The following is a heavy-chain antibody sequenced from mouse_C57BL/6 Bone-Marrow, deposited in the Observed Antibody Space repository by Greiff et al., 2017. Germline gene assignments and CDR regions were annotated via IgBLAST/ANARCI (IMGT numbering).Heavy chain of an antibody. CDR2: IYPGSGST. J-gene: IGHJ1*03. D-gene: IGHD2-5*01. V-gene: IGHV1-55*01. CDR1: GYTFTSYW. Sequence: QVQLQQPGAELVKPGASVKMSCKASGYTFTSYWITWVKQRPGQGLEWIGDIYPGSGSTHYNEKFKSKATLTVYTSSSTAYMQRSSLTSEDSAVYDCARPYYSNDWYFDVWCTGTTVTVSS. CDR3: ARPYYSNDWYFDV.